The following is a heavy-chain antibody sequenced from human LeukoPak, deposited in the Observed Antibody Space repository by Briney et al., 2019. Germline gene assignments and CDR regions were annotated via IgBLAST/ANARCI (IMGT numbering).Heavy chain of an antibody. D-gene: IGHD3-22*01. Sequence: PGGSLRLSCAASGFTFSSYGMHWVRQAPGKGLEWVAAIWYDGSNKYYADSVKGRFTISRDNSKNTLYLQMNSLRAEDTAVYYCAKAWGDYYDSSGPLGYWGQGTLVTVSS. CDR3: AKAWGDYYDSSGPLGY. CDR1: GFTFSSYG. J-gene: IGHJ4*02. V-gene: IGHV3-33*06. CDR2: IWYDGSNK.